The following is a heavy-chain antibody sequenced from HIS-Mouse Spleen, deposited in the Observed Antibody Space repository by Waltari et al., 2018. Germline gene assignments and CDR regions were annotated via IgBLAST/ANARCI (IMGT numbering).Heavy chain of an antibody. CDR1: GGSISSSSYY. CDR3: AREIPYSSSWYDWYFDL. D-gene: IGHD6-13*01. V-gene: IGHV4-39*07. CDR2: IYYSGST. Sequence: QLQLQESGPGLVKPSETLSLTCTVSGGSISSSSYYWGWIRQPPGKRLEWLGSIYYSGSTYYHQSLKSRGTISVDTSKNQFSLKLSSVTAADTAVYYCAREIPYSSSWYDWYFDLWGRGTLVTVSS. J-gene: IGHJ2*01.